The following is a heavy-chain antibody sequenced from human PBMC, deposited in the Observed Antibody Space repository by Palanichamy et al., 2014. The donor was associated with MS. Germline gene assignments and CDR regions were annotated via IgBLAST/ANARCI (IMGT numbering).Heavy chain of an antibody. J-gene: IGHJ4*02. Sequence: EVQLVESGGGLVQPGGSLRLSCAASGFTFSTYWMGWVRQDPGKGLERVANIKTDGSEKYYVESVKGRFTISRDNAKNSLYLQMNSLRVEDTAVYYCATATRGADYWGQGTLVTVSS. CDR2: IKTDGSEK. CDR1: GFTFSTYW. V-gene: IGHV3-7*01. CDR3: ATATRGADY. D-gene: IGHD2-15*01.